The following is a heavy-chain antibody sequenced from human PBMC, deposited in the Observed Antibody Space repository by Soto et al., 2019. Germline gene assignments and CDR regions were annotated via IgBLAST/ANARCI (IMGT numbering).Heavy chain of an antibody. CDR2: IYYSAIT. V-gene: IGHV4-59*01. J-gene: IGHJ5*02. D-gene: IGHD3-10*01. Sequence: PSETLSLTCTVSGGSISTYYWSWIRQPPGKGLEWIGYIYYSAITNYNPSLKSRVTISVDTSKNQFSLKLTSVTAADTAVYYCARGTSPSWGTYMVRGVMGWFDPWGQGTQVTSPQ. CDR3: ARGTSPSWGTYMVRGVMGWFDP. CDR1: GGSISTYY.